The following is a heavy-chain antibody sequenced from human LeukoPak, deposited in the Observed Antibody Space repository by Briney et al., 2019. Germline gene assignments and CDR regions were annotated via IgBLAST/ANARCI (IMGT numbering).Heavy chain of an antibody. D-gene: IGHD3-3*01. CDR3: TTRITIFGVVITFDY. V-gene: IGHV3-15*01. Sequence: GGSLRLSCAASGFTFSNAWMSWVRQAPGKGLEWVGRIKSKTDGGTTDYAAPVKGRFTISRDDSKNTLYLQMNSLKTENTAVYYCTTRITIFGVVITFDYWGQGTLVTVSS. J-gene: IGHJ4*02. CDR2: IKSKTDGGTT. CDR1: GFTFSNAW.